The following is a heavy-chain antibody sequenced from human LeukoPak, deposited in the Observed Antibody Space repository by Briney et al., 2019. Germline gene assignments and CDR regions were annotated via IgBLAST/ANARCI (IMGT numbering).Heavy chain of an antibody. CDR1: TFSVSTNY. D-gene: IGHD6-19*01. V-gene: IGHV3-66*01. CDR2: LYSSGYT. J-gene: IGHJ4*02. CDR3: TSAVAVKFQYYFEY. Sequence: PGGSLRLSCAASTFSVSTNYMSWVRQAPGKGLEWISVLYSSGYTKYADSVRDRFSISRDNSENTLSLQMNSLRAEDTAVYYCTSAVAVKFQYYFEYWGQGTLVTVSS.